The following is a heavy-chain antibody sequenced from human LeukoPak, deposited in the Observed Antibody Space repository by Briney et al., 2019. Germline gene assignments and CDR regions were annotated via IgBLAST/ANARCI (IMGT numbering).Heavy chain of an antibody. CDR1: GYTLTELS. J-gene: IGHJ4*02. CDR2: FDPEDGET. CDR3: ARGPSILGASRDDY. V-gene: IGHV1-24*01. D-gene: IGHD1-26*01. Sequence: ASVKVSCKVSGYTLTELSMHWVRQAPGKGLEWMGGFDPEDGETIYAQKFQGRVTMTEDTSTDTAYMELSSLRSEDTAVYYCARGPSILGASRDDYWGQGTLVTVSS.